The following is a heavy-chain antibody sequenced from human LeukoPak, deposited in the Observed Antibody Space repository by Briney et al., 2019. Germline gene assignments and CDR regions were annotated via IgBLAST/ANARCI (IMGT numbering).Heavy chain of an antibody. J-gene: IGHJ6*03. CDR1: GYTFTTYN. D-gene: IGHD6-19*01. CDR3: ARDSIAVAGLHYPAYYYYMDV. CDR2: ISGYNGNT. V-gene: IGHV1-18*01. Sequence: ASVKVSCKASGYTFTTYNINWVRQAPGQGLEWMGWISGYNGNTNYAQKLQGRVTMATDTSTSTAYMELRSLKSDDTAVYYCARDSIAVAGLHYPAYYYYMDVWGKGTTVTVSS.